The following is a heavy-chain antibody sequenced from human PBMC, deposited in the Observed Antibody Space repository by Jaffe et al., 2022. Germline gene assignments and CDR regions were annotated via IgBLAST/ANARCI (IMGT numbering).Heavy chain of an antibody. D-gene: IGHD2-8*02. CDR1: GFTFSSYA. CDR2: ISGSGGST. V-gene: IGHV3-23*01. Sequence: EVQLLESGGGLVQPGGSLRLSCAASGFTFSSYAMSWVRQAPGKGLEWVSAISGSGGSTYYADSVKGRFTISRDNSKNTLYLQMNSLRAEDTAVYYCAKVGPFILYWYEFNPTPVFDPWGQGTLVTVSS. CDR3: AKVGPFILYWYEFNPTPVFDP. J-gene: IGHJ5*02.